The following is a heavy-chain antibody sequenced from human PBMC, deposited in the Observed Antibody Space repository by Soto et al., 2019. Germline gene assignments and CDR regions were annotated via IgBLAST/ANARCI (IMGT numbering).Heavy chain of an antibody. Sequence: QVQLVQSGAEVKRPGSSVKVSCKASGGTFSSHGISWVRQAPGQGLEWMGGIVPIVATANYAQKFQGRVTITADRSTITAYMELSSLRSEDTAVYYCARADKGTVTGLDYWGQGTLVTVSS. CDR2: IVPIVATA. D-gene: IGHD6-19*01. CDR1: GGTFSSHG. CDR3: ARADKGTVTGLDY. J-gene: IGHJ4*02. V-gene: IGHV1-69*06.